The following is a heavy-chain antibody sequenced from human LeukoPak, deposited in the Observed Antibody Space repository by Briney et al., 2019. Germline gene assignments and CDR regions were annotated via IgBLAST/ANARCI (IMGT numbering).Heavy chain of an antibody. CDR3: VRGRDGYNRIDY. CDR1: GGSISSYY. D-gene: IGHD5-24*01. J-gene: IGHJ4*02. CDR2: IYYSGST. V-gene: IGHV4-59*08. Sequence: PSETLSLTCTVSGGSISSYYWSWIRQPPGKGLEWIGYIYYSGSTNYNPSLKSRVTISVDTSKDQFSLKLTSVTAADTAVYYCVRGRDGYNRIDYWGQGTLVTVSS.